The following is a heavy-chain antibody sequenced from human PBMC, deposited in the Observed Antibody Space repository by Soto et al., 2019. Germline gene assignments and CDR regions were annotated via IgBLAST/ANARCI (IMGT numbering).Heavy chain of an antibody. CDR1: GYMFTDYW. CDR2: IYGVSSET. Sequence: GAEVKKPGESLKISCKGSGYMFTDYWIAWVRQMPGKGLEWMGIIYGVSSETKYSPSFQGQVTSSADKSINTAYLQWSSLKASDTAMYYCARHGSAPYRTTWYGDSWGQGTLVTVSS. D-gene: IGHD6-13*01. CDR3: ARHGSAPYRTTWYGDS. J-gene: IGHJ5*01. V-gene: IGHV5-51*01.